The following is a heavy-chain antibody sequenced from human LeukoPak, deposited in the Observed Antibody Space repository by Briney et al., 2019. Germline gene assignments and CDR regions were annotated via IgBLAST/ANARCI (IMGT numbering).Heavy chain of an antibody. CDR1: GFTVSNAW. CDR2: IKKKTDGGTT. D-gene: IGHD3-3*01. V-gene: IGHV3-15*01. Sequence: GGSLRLSCAVSGFTVSNAWMSWVRQAPGKGLEWVGRIKKKTDGGTTAYAAPVEGTFTIARPETKHTLYLQMNSLKAGATTVYYCTTFAESWSGSSFDHWGQGTLVTVSS. CDR3: TTFAESWSGSSFDH. J-gene: IGHJ4*02.